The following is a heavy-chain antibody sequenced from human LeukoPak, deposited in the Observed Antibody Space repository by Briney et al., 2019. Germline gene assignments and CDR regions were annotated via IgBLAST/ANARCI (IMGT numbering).Heavy chain of an antibody. Sequence: ASVKVSCKASGGTFSSYAISWVRQAPGQGLEWMGGIIPIFGTANYAQKFQGRVTITADKSTSTAYMELSSLRSEDTAVYYCASVDTAMGMDVWGKGTTVTVSS. CDR1: GGTFSSYA. D-gene: IGHD5-18*01. V-gene: IGHV1-69*06. CDR2: IIPIFGTA. J-gene: IGHJ6*04. CDR3: ASVDTAMGMDV.